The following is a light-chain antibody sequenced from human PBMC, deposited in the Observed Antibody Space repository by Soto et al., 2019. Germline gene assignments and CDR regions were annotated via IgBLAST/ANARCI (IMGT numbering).Light chain of an antibody. CDR2: GAS. CDR3: QQYNNWPLT. CDR1: QSVSNN. Sequence: EIVMTQSPATLSVSPGESATLSCRASQSVSNNLAWYQQKPGQAPRLLIYGASARATGIPARFSGSRSGTEFTLTISSLQSEDFAVYYCQQYNNWPLTFGGGTKVEIK. V-gene: IGKV3-15*01. J-gene: IGKJ4*01.